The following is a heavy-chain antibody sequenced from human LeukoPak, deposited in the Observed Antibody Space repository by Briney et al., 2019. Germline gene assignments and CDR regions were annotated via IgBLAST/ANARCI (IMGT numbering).Heavy chain of an antibody. CDR2: IHPNNGDT. Sequence: GASVKVSCKASGYTFSGTGWYLYWLRQAPGQGLECMGWIHPNNGDTAYAQKFEGRAAMTRDTSISTAYMELRRLRPDDTAVYFCARDGPAQMVDLDYWGQGTLVTVSS. V-gene: IGHV1-2*02. CDR3: ARDGPAQMVDLDY. CDR1: GYTFSGTGWY. J-gene: IGHJ4*02. D-gene: IGHD3-10*01.